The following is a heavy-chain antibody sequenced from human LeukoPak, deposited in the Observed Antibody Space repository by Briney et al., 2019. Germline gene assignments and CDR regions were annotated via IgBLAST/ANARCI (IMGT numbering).Heavy chain of an antibody. CDR2: INPNSGGT. Sequence: ASVKVSCKASGYTFTSYGISWVRQAPGQGLEWMGRINPNSGGTNYAQKFQGRVTMTRDTSISTAYMELSRLRSDDTAVYYCARGSTTGTIGFDYWGQGTLVTVSS. CDR1: GYTFTSYG. CDR3: ARGSTTGTIGFDY. V-gene: IGHV1-2*06. D-gene: IGHD1-1*01. J-gene: IGHJ4*02.